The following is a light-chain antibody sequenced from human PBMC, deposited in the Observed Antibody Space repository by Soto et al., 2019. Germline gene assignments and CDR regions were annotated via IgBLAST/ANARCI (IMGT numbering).Light chain of an antibody. V-gene: IGKV3-20*01. J-gene: IGKJ1*01. CDR1: QSVSSNF. CDR3: QQYGSSQWT. CDR2: GAS. Sequence: NVLPQSPGTLSLSPGERATVSCRASQSVSSNFLAWYQQKPGQAPRLLIYGASNRATGIPDRFSGSGSGTDFTLTISRLEPEDFAVYYCQQYGSSQWTFGQGTKVDIK.